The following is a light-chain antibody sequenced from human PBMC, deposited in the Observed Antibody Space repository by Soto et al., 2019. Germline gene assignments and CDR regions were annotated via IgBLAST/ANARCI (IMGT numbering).Light chain of an antibody. V-gene: IGKV1-5*01. CDR3: QQYETYSWT. CDR2: DAS. Sequence: DIQMTQSPSTLSGSVGDRVTITCRASQSISSWLAWYQQKPGKAPKLLIYDASNLESGVPSRFSGSGSGTEFTLTISSLQPDDFATYYCQQYETYSWTFGQGTRLEIK. J-gene: IGKJ5*01. CDR1: QSISSW.